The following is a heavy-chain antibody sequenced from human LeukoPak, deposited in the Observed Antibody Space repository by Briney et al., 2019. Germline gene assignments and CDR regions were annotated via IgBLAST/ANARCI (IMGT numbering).Heavy chain of an antibody. Sequence: SETLSLTCAVYGRSFSGYYWSLIRQPPGKGLEWIGEINHSGSTIYNPSLKSRVTISVDTSKNQFSLKLSSVTAADTAVYYCARGLDYVWGSYRSPLGYWGQGTLVTVSS. J-gene: IGHJ4*02. CDR3: ARGLDYVWGSYRSPLGY. CDR1: GRSFSGYY. D-gene: IGHD3-16*02. V-gene: IGHV4-34*01. CDR2: INHSGST.